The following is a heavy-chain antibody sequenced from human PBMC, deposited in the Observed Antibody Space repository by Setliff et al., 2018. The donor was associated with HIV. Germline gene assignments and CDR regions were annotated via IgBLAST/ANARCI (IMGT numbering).Heavy chain of an antibody. CDR3: ARSPYCGGDCAIGLDY. V-gene: IGHV4-30-2*01. J-gene: IGHJ4*02. Sequence: SETLSLTCAVSGDSISSGGYSWNWIRQPPGKGLEWIGYIYHSGSTYYNPSLKSRVTISVDRSENQFSLKLSSVTAADTAVYYCARSPYCGGDCAIGLDYWGQGTLVTVSS. CDR1: GDSISSGGYS. D-gene: IGHD2-21*02. CDR2: IYHSGST.